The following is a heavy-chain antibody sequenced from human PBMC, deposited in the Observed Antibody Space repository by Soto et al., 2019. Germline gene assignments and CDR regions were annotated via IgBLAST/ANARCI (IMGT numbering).Heavy chain of an antibody. Sequence: ASVKVSCKASGGTFSSYAISWVRQAPGQGLEWMGGIIPIFGTANYAQKFQGRVTITADESTSTAYMELSSLRSEDTAVYYCVRFVTADYYDRSGYYRDYYYHGMDLWGQGTMVTVSS. CDR2: IIPIFGTA. J-gene: IGHJ6*02. V-gene: IGHV1-69*13. CDR3: VRFVTADYYDRSGYYRDYYYHGMDL. D-gene: IGHD3-22*01. CDR1: GGTFSSYA.